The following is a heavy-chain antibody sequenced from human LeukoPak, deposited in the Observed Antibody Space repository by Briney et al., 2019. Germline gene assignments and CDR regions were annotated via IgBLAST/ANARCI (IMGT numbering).Heavy chain of an antibody. Sequence: ASQTLSLTCTVSGGSISSGSYYWSWIRQPAGKGLEWIGRIYTGGSTNYNPSLKSRVTISVDTSKNQFSLKLSSVTAADTAVYYCARGTYYDFWSGYNNWFDPWGQGTLVTVSS. CDR2: IYTGGST. D-gene: IGHD3-3*01. CDR3: ARGTYYDFWSGYNNWFDP. V-gene: IGHV4-61*02. CDR1: GGSISSGSYY. J-gene: IGHJ5*02.